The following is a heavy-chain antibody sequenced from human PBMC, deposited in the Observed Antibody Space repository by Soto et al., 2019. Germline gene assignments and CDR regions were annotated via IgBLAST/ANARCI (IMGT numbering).Heavy chain of an antibody. CDR3: AQRRGTRISGGTYYGLDV. J-gene: IGHJ6*01. CDR1: GLTFSNHA. CDR2: ISASGGAS. V-gene: IGHV3-23*01. D-gene: IGHD1-26*01. Sequence: EVQLLESGGGLVQPGGSLTLSCAASGLTFSNHAMSWVRQAPGKGLQWVAGISASGGASYYAGAVQGRFTISRDNSKNTLRLEMKSLRGEDTAESYCAQRRGTRISGGTYYGLDVW.